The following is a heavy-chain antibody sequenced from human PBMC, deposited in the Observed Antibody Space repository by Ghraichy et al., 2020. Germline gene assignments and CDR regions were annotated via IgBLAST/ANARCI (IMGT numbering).Heavy chain of an antibody. V-gene: IGHV3-23*01. D-gene: IGHD3-9*01. CDR3: AKVGGYFDWFHWYFDL. CDR2: ISGSGGST. J-gene: IGHJ2*01. CDR1: GFTFSSYA. Sequence: GGSLRLSCAASGFTFSSYAMSWVRQAPGKGLEWVSAISGSGGSTYYADSVKGRFTISRDNSKNTLYLQMNSLRAEDTAVYYCAKVGGYFDWFHWYFDLWGRGTLVTVSS.